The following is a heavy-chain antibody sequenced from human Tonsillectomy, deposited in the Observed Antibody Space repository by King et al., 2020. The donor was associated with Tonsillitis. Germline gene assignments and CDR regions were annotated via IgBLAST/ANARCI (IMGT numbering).Heavy chain of an antibody. CDR3: AKGHAGSGSTVTTSFDS. CDR2: VSGSGGGI. J-gene: IGHJ4*02. D-gene: IGHD4-17*01. CDR1: GFTFYNYA. Sequence: VQLVESGGGLVQPGGSLRLSCVASGFTFYNYAMNWVRQAPGKGLEWVSGVSGSGGGISYADSVKGRFTISRDNSKNTVYLQMRGLGAEDTAVYYCAKGHAGSGSTVTTSFDSWGQGTLVTVSS. V-gene: IGHV3-23*04.